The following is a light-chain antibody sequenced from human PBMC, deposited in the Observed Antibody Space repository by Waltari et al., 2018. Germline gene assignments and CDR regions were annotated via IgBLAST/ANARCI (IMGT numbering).Light chain of an antibody. V-gene: IGLV2-8*01. CDR1: SSDVGAYNY. CDR3: CSHGGSNNFYI. Sequence: QSALTQPPSASGSPGQSVTIYCTGTSSDVGAYNYVSWYQQYPGKAPKLIIYEVTNRPSGVPDRFSGSKSGNTASLTVSGLQADDEADYYCCSHGGSNNFYIFGTGTTVTVL. CDR2: EVT. J-gene: IGLJ1*01.